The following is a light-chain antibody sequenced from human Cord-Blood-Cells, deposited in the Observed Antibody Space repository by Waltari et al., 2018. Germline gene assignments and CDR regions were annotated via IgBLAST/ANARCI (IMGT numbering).Light chain of an antibody. CDR3: QQYNSYSWT. CDR1: QRISSW. CDR2: DAA. Sequence: DIQMTQSPSTLSASVVDQVTITCRASQRISSWLARYQQNPGKAPKLLIYDAASLESGVPSRFSVSGSGTEFTRTNSSLQPDDFATYYCQQYNSYSWTFGQGTKVEIK. V-gene: IGKV1-5*01. J-gene: IGKJ1*01.